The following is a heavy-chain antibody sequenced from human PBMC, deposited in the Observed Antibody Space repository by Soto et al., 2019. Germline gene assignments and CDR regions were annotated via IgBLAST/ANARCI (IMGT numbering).Heavy chain of an antibody. D-gene: IGHD1-26*01. CDR3: AGRVGATHYCMDV. J-gene: IGHJ6*02. CDR1: EFTVSSNY. V-gene: IGHV3-53*01. CDR2: IYSGGST. Sequence: GGTLRLSCAASEFTVSSNYMNWVRQAPGKGLECVSTIYSGGSTYYADSVKGRFTISRDNSKNTLYLQMNNLRAEDTAVYYCAGRVGATHYCMDVWCQGPTVTVSS.